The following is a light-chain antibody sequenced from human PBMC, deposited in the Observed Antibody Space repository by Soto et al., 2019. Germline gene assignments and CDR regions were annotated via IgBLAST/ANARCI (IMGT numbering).Light chain of an antibody. J-gene: IGLJ3*02. CDR3: AARDDTLNGAV. V-gene: IGLV1-44*01. CDR2: SSN. CDR1: SSNIGSNS. Sequence: QSVLTQPPSASGTPGQRVTISCSGSSSNIGSNSVNWYQQLPGTAPKLLIYSSNQRPSGVPDRFSGSKSGTSASLAISGLQSEDEADYYCAARDDTLNGAVFGGGTKLTVL.